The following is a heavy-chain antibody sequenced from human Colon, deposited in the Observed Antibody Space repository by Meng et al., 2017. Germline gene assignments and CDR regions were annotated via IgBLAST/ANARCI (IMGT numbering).Heavy chain of an antibody. CDR1: GYSFTGAW. CDR2: IYPGDTDT. J-gene: IGHJ4*02. Sequence: GGFPELSCKASGYSFTGAWIAWVRQIPGKGLEWMGIIYPGDTDTRYSPSFQGQVTISADNSITPDYLQWSSLEASDTAMYYCARLGYCGGGSCFSRGSFDYWGQGTLVTVSS. D-gene: IGHD2-15*01. V-gene: IGHV5-51*01. CDR3: ARLGYCGGGSCFSRGSFDY.